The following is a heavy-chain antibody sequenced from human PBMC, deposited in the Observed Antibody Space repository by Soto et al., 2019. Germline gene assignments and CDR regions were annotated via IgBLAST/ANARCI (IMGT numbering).Heavy chain of an antibody. D-gene: IGHD3-16*01. V-gene: IGHV3-7*01. CDR2: IKQDGSEK. CDR1: GFPFSSYW. CDR3: ARDTEDLYYYFDY. J-gene: IGHJ4*02. Sequence: GGSLRLSCAASGFPFSSYWMSWVRQAPGKGLEWVANIKQDGSEKYYVDSVKGRFTISRDNAKNSLYLQMNSLRAEDTAVYYCARDTEDLYYYFDYWGQGTLVTVSS.